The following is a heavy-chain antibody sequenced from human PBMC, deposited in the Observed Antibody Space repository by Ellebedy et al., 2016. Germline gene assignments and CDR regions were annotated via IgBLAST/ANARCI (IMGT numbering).Heavy chain of an antibody. D-gene: IGHD3-22*01. CDR2: IKEDGSEK. CDR1: GFTFSRYW. J-gene: IGHJ5*02. Sequence: GESLKISCAASGFTFSRYWMSWVRQAPGKGLEWVANIKEDGSEKYYVDSVKGRFTISRDNAKNSLYLQMNSLRAEDTAVYYCARGGYYDSSGYFDWFDPWGQGTLVTVSS. CDR3: ARGGYYDSSGYFDWFDP. V-gene: IGHV3-7*01.